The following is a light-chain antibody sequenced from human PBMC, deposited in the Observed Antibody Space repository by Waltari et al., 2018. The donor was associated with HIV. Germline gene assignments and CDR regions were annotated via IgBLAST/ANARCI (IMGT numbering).Light chain of an antibody. CDR3: GTWDSSLSAYV. Sequence: QSVLTQPPSVSAAAGQKVTISCSGSSSNMGNNYVSWYQQLPGTAPKLLIYDNNKRPSGIPDRFSGSKSGTSATLGITGLQTGDEADYYCGTWDSSLSAYVFGTGTKVTVL. J-gene: IGLJ1*01. V-gene: IGLV1-51*01. CDR2: DNN. CDR1: SSNMGNNY.